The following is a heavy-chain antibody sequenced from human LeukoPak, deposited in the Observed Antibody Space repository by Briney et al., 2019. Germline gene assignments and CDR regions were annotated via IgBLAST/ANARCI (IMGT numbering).Heavy chain of an antibody. V-gene: IGHV1-46*01. D-gene: IGHD1-26*01. CDR2: INPNGGGT. CDR1: GYTVTTYY. CDR3: ARDPSGSWQWFDS. J-gene: IGHJ5*01. Sequence: ASVNVSCTPSGYTVTTYYMHWVRQAPGQGLEWMGVINPNGGGTGYAHKFQGRVTMTRDTSTTTVYMELTSLRSEDTAMYYCARDPSGSWQWFDSWGQGTLVTVSS.